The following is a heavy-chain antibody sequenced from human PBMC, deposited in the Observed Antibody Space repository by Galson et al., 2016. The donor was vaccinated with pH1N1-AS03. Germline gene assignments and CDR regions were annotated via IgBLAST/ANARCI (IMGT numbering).Heavy chain of an antibody. CDR3: ASLSDVWSGSPSFGY. V-gene: IGHV4-59*01. J-gene: IGHJ4*02. Sequence: ETLSPTCTVSGGSITINSWIWIRQPPGKGLEWIGYISYSGFTNYNPYLKSRVTISVDTSKNQFSLKLSSVTAADTAGYFCASLSDVWSGSPSFGYCGQGTLLTGSS. D-gene: IGHD3-3*01. CDR1: GGSITINS. CDR2: ISYSGFT.